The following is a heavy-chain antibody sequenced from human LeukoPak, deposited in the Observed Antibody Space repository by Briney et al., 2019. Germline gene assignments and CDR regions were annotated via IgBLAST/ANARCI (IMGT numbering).Heavy chain of an antibody. Sequence: PSETLSLTCTVSGGSVTGYYWNWIRQAPGKGLEWIGFIHYSGLTVYSPSLQSRVSMSVDTSRNQFSLGLSSVTAADTALYYCARDPPEDEWNSLDSWGQGILVTVSS. V-gene: IGHV4-59*02. CDR2: IHYSGLT. CDR3: ARDPPEDEWNSLDS. J-gene: IGHJ4*02. CDR1: GGSVTGYY. D-gene: IGHD1-7*01.